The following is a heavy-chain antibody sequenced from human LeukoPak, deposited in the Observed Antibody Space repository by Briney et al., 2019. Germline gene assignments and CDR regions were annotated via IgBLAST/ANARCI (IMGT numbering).Heavy chain of an antibody. J-gene: IGHJ4*02. CDR1: GYTFTSYG. CDR2: ISAYNGNT. V-gene: IGHV1-18*01. D-gene: IGHD3-3*01. Sequence: ASVKVSCKASGYTFTSYGISWVRQAPGQGLEWMGWISAYNGNTNYAQKLQGRVTMTRDTSISTAYMELSRLRSDDTAVYYCARHTPGGDPLRFLSPWGQGTLVTVSS. CDR3: ARHTPGGDPLRFLSP.